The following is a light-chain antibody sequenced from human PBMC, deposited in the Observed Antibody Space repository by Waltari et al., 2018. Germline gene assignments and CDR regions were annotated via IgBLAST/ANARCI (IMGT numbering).Light chain of an antibody. J-gene: IGLJ1*01. CDR1: NIGTYS. CDR3: HVWHPDVDPGV. Sequence: SYMLTQPPPVSVAPGETARITCGGDNIGTYSVHWYQQKQGKAPMLVIFYDRDRPSGIPERFSGSNSGNTATLTISRVEAGDEAKYYCHVWHPDVDPGVFGPGSDVTV. CDR2: YDR. V-gene: IGLV3-21*04.